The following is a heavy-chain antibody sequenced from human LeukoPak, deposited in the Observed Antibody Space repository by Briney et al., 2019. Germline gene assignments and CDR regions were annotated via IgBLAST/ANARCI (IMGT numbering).Heavy chain of an antibody. CDR2: ISGGGGST. D-gene: IGHD2-2*01. J-gene: IGHJ4*02. CDR1: GFTFSGYA. CDR3: AKPPRYCSSTSCSYFDY. Sequence: GGSLRLSCAASGFTFSGYAMSWVRQAPGKGLEWVSAISGGGGSTYYADSVKGRFTISRDNSKNTLYLQMNSLRAEDTAVYYCAKPPRYCSSTSCSYFDYWGQGTLVTVSS. V-gene: IGHV3-23*01.